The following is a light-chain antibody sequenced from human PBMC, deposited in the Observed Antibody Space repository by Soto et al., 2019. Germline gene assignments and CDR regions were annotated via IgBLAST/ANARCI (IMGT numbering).Light chain of an antibody. V-gene: IGKV1-5*03. CDR3: QQCNTYST. CDR2: QTS. J-gene: IGKJ1*01. Sequence: DIQLTQSPSILSASVGDRVTITCRASQSIGSWLAWYQQKPGQAPNLLIFQTSNLESGVPSRFSGSGSGTEFTLTISSLQPEDFVTYYCQQCNTYSTFGQGTKVESK. CDR1: QSIGSW.